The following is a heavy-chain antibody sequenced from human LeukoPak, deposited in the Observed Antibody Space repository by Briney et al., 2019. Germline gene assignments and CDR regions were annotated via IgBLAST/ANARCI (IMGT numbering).Heavy chain of an antibody. CDR2: ISSASTYI. D-gene: IGHD2-2*01. CDR1: GFTFTSYG. J-gene: IGHJ4*02. Sequence: GGSLRLSCAASGFTFTSYGMNWVRQAPGKGLEWVSFISSASTYIYYADSVKGRFTISRDNAKNSVYLQMNSLRAEDTAVYYCAREPGPAAPPVDYWGQGTLVTVSS. V-gene: IGHV3-21*01. CDR3: AREPGPAAPPVDY.